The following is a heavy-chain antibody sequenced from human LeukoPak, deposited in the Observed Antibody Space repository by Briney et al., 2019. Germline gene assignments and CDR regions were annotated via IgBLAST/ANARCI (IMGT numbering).Heavy chain of an antibody. J-gene: IGHJ5*02. V-gene: IGHV4-34*01. CDR2: INHSGST. D-gene: IGHD2-2*01. CDR3: ARETTTYCSSTSCHNWFDP. Sequence: PSETLSLTCAVYGGSFSGYYWSWIRQPPGKGLEWIGEINHSGSTNYNPSLKSRVTISVDMSKNQFSLKLSSVTAADTAVYYCARETTTYCSSTSCHNWFDPWGQGTLVTVSS. CDR1: GGSFSGYY.